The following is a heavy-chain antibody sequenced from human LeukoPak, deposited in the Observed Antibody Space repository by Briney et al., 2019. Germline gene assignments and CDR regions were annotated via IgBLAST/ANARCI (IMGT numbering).Heavy chain of an antibody. D-gene: IGHD1-26*01. V-gene: IGHV3-23*01. CDR1: GSTFSSYA. CDR3: AKARQWELPSFDY. Sequence: GGSLRLSCAASGSTFSSYAMSWVRQAPGKGLEWVSGIGGSGGSTYYADSVKGRFTTSRDNSKNTVYLQMSSLRAEDTAVYYCAKARQWELPSFDYWGQGTLVTVSS. J-gene: IGHJ4*02. CDR2: IGGSGGST.